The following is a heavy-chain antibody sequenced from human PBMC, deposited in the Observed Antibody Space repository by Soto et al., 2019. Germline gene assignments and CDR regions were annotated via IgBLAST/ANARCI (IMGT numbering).Heavy chain of an antibody. Sequence: GGSLRLSCAASGFTFSNAWMNWVRQAPGKGLEWVGRIKSKTEGGTTDYAAPVKGRFTISRDDSKNTLYLQMNSLKTEDTAVYYCTTDLPTYYYGSGRLNWFDPWGQGTLVTVSS. V-gene: IGHV3-15*07. CDR2: IKSKTEGGTT. CDR3: TTDLPTYYYGSGRLNWFDP. CDR1: GFTFSNAW. J-gene: IGHJ5*02. D-gene: IGHD3-10*01.